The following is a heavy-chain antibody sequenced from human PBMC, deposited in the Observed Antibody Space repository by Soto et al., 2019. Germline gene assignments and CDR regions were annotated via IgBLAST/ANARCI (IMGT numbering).Heavy chain of an antibody. CDR3: ARVKYSSSSVWGGFDY. Sequence: ASVKVSCKASGYTFTGYYMHWVRQAPGQGLEWMGWINPNSGGTNYAQKFQGWVTMTRDTSISTAYMELSRLRSEDTAVYYCARVKYSSSSVWGGFDYWGQGTLVTVSS. CDR2: INPNSGGT. V-gene: IGHV1-2*04. J-gene: IGHJ4*02. CDR1: GYTFTGYY. D-gene: IGHD6-6*01.